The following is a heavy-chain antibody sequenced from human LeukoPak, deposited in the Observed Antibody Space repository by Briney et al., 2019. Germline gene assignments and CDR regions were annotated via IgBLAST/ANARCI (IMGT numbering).Heavy chain of an antibody. CDR1: GFTFSTYG. D-gene: IGHD1-14*01. J-gene: IGHJ4*02. Sequence: GGSLRLSCAASGFTFSTYGMNWVRQAPGKGLEWVSAISAGGGNTYSADSVKGRFTISRDNSKNTLFLEMNSLRAEDTAVYYCAKEYSVRNQFDYWGQGTLVAVSS. V-gene: IGHV3-23*01. CDR3: AKEYSVRNQFDY. CDR2: ISAGGGNT.